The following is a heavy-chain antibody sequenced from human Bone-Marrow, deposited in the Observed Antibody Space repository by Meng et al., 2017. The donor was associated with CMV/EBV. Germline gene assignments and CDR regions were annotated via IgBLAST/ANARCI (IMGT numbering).Heavy chain of an antibody. CDR1: GFTFSSYA. V-gene: IGHV3-74*01. J-gene: IGHJ5*02. D-gene: IGHD3-10*01. CDR3: ARWTHEELNWFDP. CDR2: ISSDGGDT. Sequence: GGSLRLSCAASGFTFSSYAMSWVRQAPGKGLVWVSRISSDGGDTSYADSVKGRFTISRDNAKNSLYLQMNSLRAEDTAVYYCARWTHEELNWFDPWGQGTLVTVSS.